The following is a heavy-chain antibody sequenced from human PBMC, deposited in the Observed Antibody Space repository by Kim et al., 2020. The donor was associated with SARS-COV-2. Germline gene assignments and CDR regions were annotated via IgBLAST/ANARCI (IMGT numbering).Heavy chain of an antibody. Sequence: PSLKSRVTISVDTSKNQFSLKLSSVTAADTAVYYCARGGAFYGSGRPYDDWGQGTLVTVSS. V-gene: IGHV4-59*09. CDR3: ARGGAFYGSGRPYDD. D-gene: IGHD3-10*01. J-gene: IGHJ4*02.